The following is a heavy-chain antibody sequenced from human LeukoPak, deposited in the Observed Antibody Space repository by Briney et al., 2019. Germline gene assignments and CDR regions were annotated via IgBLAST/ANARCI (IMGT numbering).Heavy chain of an antibody. J-gene: IGHJ6*02. V-gene: IGHV1-46*01. CDR2: INPSGGST. CDR1: GYTFTSYY. D-gene: IGHD4-23*01. Sequence: ASVKVSCKASGYTFTSYYMHWVRQAPGQGLEWMGIINPSGGSTSYAQKFQGRVTMTRDTSISTAYMELSRLRSDDTAVYYCARGDYGGGYYYYGMDVWGQGTTVTVSS. CDR3: ARGDYGGGYYYYGMDV.